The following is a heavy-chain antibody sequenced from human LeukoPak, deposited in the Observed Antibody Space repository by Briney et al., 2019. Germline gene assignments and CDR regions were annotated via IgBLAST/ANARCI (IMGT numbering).Heavy chain of an antibody. CDR2: IIPIFGSV. Sequence: ASVKVSCRASRGTFNNYAISWVRQAPGQGLEWMGGIIPIFGSVKYAQKFQGRVTITADESTSTAYMELSSLRSEDTAIYYCARDDSSSWSTFDYWGQGTLVTVSS. J-gene: IGHJ4*02. D-gene: IGHD6-13*01. V-gene: IGHV1-69*13. CDR1: RGTFNNYA. CDR3: ARDDSSSWSTFDY.